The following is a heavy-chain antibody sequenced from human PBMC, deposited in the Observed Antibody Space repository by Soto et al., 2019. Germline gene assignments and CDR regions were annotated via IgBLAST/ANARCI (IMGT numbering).Heavy chain of an antibody. D-gene: IGHD6-19*01. J-gene: IGHJ4*02. CDR3: ALLPPLYSSGRLDY. CDR2: INHSGST. V-gene: IGHV4-34*01. CDR1: GGSFSGYY. Sequence: QVQLQQWGAGLLKPSETLSLTCAVYGGSFSGYYWSWIRQPPGKGLEWIGEINHSGSTNYNPSLKSRVTISVDTSKNQFPLKLSSVTAPDTAVYYCALLPPLYSSGRLDYWGQGTLVTVSS.